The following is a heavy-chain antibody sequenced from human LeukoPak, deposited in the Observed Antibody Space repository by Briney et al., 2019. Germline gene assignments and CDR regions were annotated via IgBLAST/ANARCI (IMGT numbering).Heavy chain of an antibody. D-gene: IGHD6-19*01. CDR3: ARGHSSGNPDPFDY. V-gene: IGHV3-53*01. CDR2: MYSGGAI. J-gene: IGHJ4*02. Sequence: GGSLRLSCAASGFLVSSNCMSWVRQAPGKGLEWVSVMYSGGAIHYAASVKGRFTISRDNYKKTLYLQMNSLRVEDTAMYFCARGHSSGNPDPFDYWGQGTLVIVSS. CDR1: GFLVSSNC.